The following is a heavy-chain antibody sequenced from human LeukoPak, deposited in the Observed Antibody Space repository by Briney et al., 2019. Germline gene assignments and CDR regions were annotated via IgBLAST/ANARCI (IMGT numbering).Heavy chain of an antibody. Sequence: GASVKVSCKASGYTFTSDGIIWVRQAPGQGLEWMGWISAYNGNTNYAQKLQGRVTMTEDTSTDTAYMELSSLRSEDTAVYYCATDRPRIAAAGTLYFDYWGQGTLVTVSS. CDR2: ISAYNGNT. CDR1: GYTFTSDG. V-gene: IGHV1-18*01. J-gene: IGHJ4*02. D-gene: IGHD6-13*01. CDR3: ATDRPRIAAAGTLYFDY.